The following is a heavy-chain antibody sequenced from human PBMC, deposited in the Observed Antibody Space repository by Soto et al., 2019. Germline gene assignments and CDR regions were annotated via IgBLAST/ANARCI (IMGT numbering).Heavy chain of an antibody. V-gene: IGHV3-23*01. CDR1: GFTFSNHA. D-gene: IGHD2-2*01. J-gene: IGHJ4*02. CDR3: ARDPGGHYCTSTSCLYFFDH. CDR2: ISDSGST. Sequence: EVQLLESGGALVQPGGSLRLSCAASGFTFSNHAMNWVRQAPGKGLEWVSTISDSGSTYYADSVKGRFTISRDNSKNTLYLQRDNLGAEDTAVYYCARDPGGHYCTSTSCLYFFDHWGQGTLVIVSS.